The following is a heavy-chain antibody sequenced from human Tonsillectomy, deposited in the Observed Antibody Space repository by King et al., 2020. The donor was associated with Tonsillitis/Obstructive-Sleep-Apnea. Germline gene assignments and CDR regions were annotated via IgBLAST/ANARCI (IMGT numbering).Heavy chain of an antibody. CDR3: ASEAWGSLDS. D-gene: IGHD3-16*01. J-gene: IGHJ4*02. Sequence: VQLVESGGGLVQPGGSLRLSCAASGFTFSSYWMSWVRQAPGKGLEWVANIKQNGTEQYYVDSVKGRFTISRDNAKNSLYLQMNSLRAEDTAVYYCASEAWGSLDSWGQGTLGTVSS. V-gene: IGHV3-7*03. CDR2: IKQNGTEQ. CDR1: GFTFSSYW.